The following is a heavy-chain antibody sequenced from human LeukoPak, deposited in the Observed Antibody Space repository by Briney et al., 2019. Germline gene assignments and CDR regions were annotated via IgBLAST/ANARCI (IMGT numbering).Heavy chain of an antibody. V-gene: IGHV3-33*01. CDR1: GFIFSSYG. Sequence: PGGSLRFSCAASGFIFSSYGMHWVRQAPGKGLEWVAVIWYDGSKTYYADSVQGRFTVSRDNSKNTLYLQMSSLRDDDTAVYYCARYNTGGSDYWGQGALVTVSS. J-gene: IGHJ4*03. D-gene: IGHD7-27*01. CDR3: ARYNTGGSDY. CDR2: IWYDGSKT.